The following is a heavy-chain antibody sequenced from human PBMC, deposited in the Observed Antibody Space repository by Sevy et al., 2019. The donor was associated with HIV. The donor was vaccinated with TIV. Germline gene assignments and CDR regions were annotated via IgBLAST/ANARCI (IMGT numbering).Heavy chain of an antibody. V-gene: IGHV6-1*01. CDR1: GDSVSSNSAA. J-gene: IGHJ5*02. CDR2: TYYRSKWYN. Sequence: SQTLSLTCAISGDSVSSNSAAWNWIRQSPTRGLEWLGRTYYRSKWYNDYAVYVKSRITINPDTSKNQFSRQLNSVSPEDTAVYYCARDHSPLGDWFDPWGQGTLVTVSS. D-gene: IGHD3-16*01. CDR3: ARDHSPLGDWFDP.